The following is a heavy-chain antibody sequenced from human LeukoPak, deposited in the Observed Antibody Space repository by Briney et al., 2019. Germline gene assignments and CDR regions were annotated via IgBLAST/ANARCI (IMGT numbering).Heavy chain of an antibody. CDR1: GFTFSTYD. D-gene: IGHD3-22*01. Sequence: GGSLRLSCAASGFTFSTYDMHWVRQAPGKGLEWVAVISYDGTYKYYTDSVKGRFTISRDNSKNTLYLQMNSLRAEDTAVYYCARDLVGGWDDSSGYYYGYFDYWGQGTLVTVSS. V-gene: IGHV3-30*03. J-gene: IGHJ4*02. CDR2: ISYDGTYK. CDR3: ARDLVGGWDDSSGYYYGYFDY.